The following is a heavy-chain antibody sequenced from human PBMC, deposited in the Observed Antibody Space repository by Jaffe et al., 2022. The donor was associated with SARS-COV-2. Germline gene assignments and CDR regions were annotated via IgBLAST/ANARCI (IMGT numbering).Heavy chain of an antibody. CDR1: GYTFTSYA. J-gene: IGHJ4*02. V-gene: IGHV1-3*01. CDR2: INAGNGNT. Sequence: QVQLVQSGAEVKKPGASVKVSCKASGYTFTSYAMHWVRQAPGQRLEWMGWINAGNGNTKYSQKFQGRVTITRDTSASTAYMELSSLRSEDTAVYYCAAPYSSGWSSFDYWGQGTLVTVSS. CDR3: AAPYSSGWSSFDY. D-gene: IGHD6-19*01.